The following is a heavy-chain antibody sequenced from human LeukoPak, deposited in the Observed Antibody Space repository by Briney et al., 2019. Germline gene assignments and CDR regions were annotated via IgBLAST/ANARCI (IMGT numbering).Heavy chain of an antibody. CDR3: ARHRLVVAATGLFDY. D-gene: IGHD6-19*01. CDR2: IYYSGNT. V-gene: IGHV4-59*08. CDR1: GGSISSYY. J-gene: IGHJ4*02. Sequence: PSETLSLTCTVSGGSISSYYWSCIRQPPGKGLEWIGYIYYSGNTNYNPSLKSRVTISVDTSKNQFSLKLSSVTAADTAVYYCARHRLVVAATGLFDYWGQGTLVTVSS.